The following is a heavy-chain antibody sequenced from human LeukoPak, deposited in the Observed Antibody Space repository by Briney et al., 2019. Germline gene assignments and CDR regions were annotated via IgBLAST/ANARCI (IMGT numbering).Heavy chain of an antibody. J-gene: IGHJ5*02. CDR2: ISAYNGNT. CDR3: ARVFWQQGRNWFDP. CDR1: GYTFTSYG. Sequence: ASVKVSCKASGYTFTSYGISWVRQAPGQGLEWMGWISAYNGNTNYAQKFQGRVTITADKSTSTAYMELSSLRSEDTAVYYCARVFWQQGRNWFDPWGQGTLVTVSS. D-gene: IGHD3-3*01. V-gene: IGHV1-18*01.